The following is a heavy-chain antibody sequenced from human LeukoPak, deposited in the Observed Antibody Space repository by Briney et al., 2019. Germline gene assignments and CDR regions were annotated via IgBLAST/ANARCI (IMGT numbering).Heavy chain of an antibody. CDR3: ASQQYYYGSGRLDY. J-gene: IGHJ4*02. V-gene: IGHV4-34*01. D-gene: IGHD3-10*01. CDR2: INHSGST. CDR1: GGSFSGYY. Sequence: SETLSLTCAVYGGSFSGYYWSWIRQPPGKGLEWFGEINHSGSTNYNPSLKSRVTISVDTSKNQFSLKLSSVTAADTAVYYCASQQYYYGSGRLDYWGQGTLVTVSS.